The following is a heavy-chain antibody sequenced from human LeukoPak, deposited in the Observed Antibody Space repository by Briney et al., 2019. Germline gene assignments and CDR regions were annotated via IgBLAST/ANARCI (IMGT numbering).Heavy chain of an antibody. CDR2: IYYSGST. CDR3: ARGSSSWSYYYYYYMDV. Sequence: TSETLSLTCTVSGGSISSYYWSWIRQPPGKGLEWIGYIYYSGSTNYNPSLKSRVTISVDASKNQFSLKLSSVTAADTAVYYCARGSSSWSYYYYYYMDVWGKGTTVTISS. D-gene: IGHD6-13*01. J-gene: IGHJ6*03. V-gene: IGHV4-59*01. CDR1: GGSISSYY.